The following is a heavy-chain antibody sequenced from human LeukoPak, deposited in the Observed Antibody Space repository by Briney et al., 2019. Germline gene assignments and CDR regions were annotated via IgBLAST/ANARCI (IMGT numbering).Heavy chain of an antibody. J-gene: IGHJ6*03. CDR2: MNHSGST. CDR3: AAHGYSYGSQYYYYYYMDV. CDR1: GGSFSGYY. D-gene: IGHD5-18*01. V-gene: IGHV4-34*01. Sequence: PSETLSLTCAVYGGSFSGYYWSWIRQPPGKGLEWIGEMNHSGSTNYNPSLKSRVTISVDTSKNQFSLKLSSVTAADTAVYYCAAHGYSYGSQYYYYYYMDVWGKGTTVTISS.